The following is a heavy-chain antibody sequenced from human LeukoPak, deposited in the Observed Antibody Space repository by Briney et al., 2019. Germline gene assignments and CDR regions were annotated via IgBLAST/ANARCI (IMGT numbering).Heavy chain of an antibody. J-gene: IGHJ4*02. V-gene: IGHV3-23*01. CDR1: GFTFASYA. D-gene: IGHD3-22*01. Sequence: GGSLRLSCAASGFTFASYAVSWVRQAPGKGLEWVSTISGSGGSTYYADSVKGRFTISRDNSKNTLYLQMNSLRAEDTAVYYCAKSSQYYYGRRGYYFGGTRGGGQGTLVTVSS. CDR3: AKSSQYYYGRRGYYFGGTRG. CDR2: ISGSGGST.